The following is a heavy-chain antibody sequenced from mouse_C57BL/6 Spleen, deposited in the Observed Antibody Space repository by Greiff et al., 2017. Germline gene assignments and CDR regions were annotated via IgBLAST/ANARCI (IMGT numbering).Heavy chain of an antibody. CDR3: ARDSLTGFAY. D-gene: IGHD4-1*01. CDR1: GFTFSDYY. V-gene: IGHV5-16*01. CDR2: INYDGSST. J-gene: IGHJ3*01. Sequence: EVMLVESEGGLVQPGSSMKLSCTASGFTFSDYYMAWVRQVPEKGLEWVANINYDGSSTYYLDSLKSRFIISRDNAKNILYLQMSSLKSEDTATYYCARDSLTGFAYWGQGTLVTVSA.